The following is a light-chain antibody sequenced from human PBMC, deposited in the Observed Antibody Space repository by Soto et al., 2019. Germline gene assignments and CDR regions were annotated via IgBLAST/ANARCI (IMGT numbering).Light chain of an antibody. CDR2: DAS. J-gene: IGKJ1*01. V-gene: IGKV3-20*01. Sequence: EIVLTQSPGTLSLSPGERATLSCRASQSISSNYVAWYQQKPGQAPRLLIYDASTRATGIPNRYSGSGSGTDFTLTISRLEPEDFAVYYCQQYGSSPLTFGQGTKWIS. CDR3: QQYGSSPLT. CDR1: QSISSNY.